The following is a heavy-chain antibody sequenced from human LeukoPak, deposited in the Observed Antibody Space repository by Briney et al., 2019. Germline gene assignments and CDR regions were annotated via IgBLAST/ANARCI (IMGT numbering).Heavy chain of an antibody. CDR2: IYSGGST. V-gene: IGHV3-66*01. D-gene: IGHD5-24*01. CDR3: ASRDKGYYYGMDV. J-gene: IGHJ6*02. CDR1: GFTFSSHA. Sequence: GGSLRLSCAASGFTFSSHAMSWVRHTPGKGLEWVSLIYSGGSTYYADSVKGRFTISRDNSKNTLYLQMNSLRAEDTAVYYCASRDKGYYYGMDVWGQGTTVTVSS.